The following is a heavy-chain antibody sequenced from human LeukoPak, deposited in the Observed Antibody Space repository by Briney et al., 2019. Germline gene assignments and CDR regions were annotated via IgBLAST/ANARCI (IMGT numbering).Heavy chain of an antibody. CDR3: ARRYSSTWYSVDP. Sequence: SETLSLTCTVSGGSISNYYWSWIRQPPGMGLEWIGYISYSGISNYNPSLKSRVTISVDTSKNQFSLKLSSVTAADTAVYYCARRYSSTWYSVDPWGQGTLVTVSS. J-gene: IGHJ5*02. V-gene: IGHV4-59*08. CDR2: ISYSGIS. CDR1: GGSISNYY. D-gene: IGHD6-13*01.